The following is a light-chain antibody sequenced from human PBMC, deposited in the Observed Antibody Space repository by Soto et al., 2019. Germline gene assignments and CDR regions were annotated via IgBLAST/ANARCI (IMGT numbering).Light chain of an antibody. CDR2: GAS. CDR1: QSVSSN. V-gene: IGKV3-15*01. CDR3: QQYNNWPRT. Sequence: EIVMTQSPATLSVSPGERATLSCRDSQSVSSNLAWYQQKPGQAPRLLIYGASTRATGIPARFSGSGSGTAFTLTISSLQSEDFAVYYCQQYNNWPRTFGQGTKVEIK. J-gene: IGKJ1*01.